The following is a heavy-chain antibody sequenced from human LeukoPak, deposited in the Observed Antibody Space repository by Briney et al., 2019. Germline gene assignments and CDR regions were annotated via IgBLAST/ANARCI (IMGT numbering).Heavy chain of an antibody. CDR1: GGSVSNSGNY. D-gene: IGHD2-15*01. CDR2: IYYSGGT. CDR3: ARDRSQDRYYYSDMDV. Sequence: SETLSLTCTVSGGSVSNSGNYWSWIRQAPGKGLEWIGYIYYSGGTNYNSSLKSRVTISVDTSKDQFSLKLTSVTAADTAVYYCARDRSQDRYYYSDMDVWGKETTVTVAS. J-gene: IGHJ6*04. V-gene: IGHV4-61*08.